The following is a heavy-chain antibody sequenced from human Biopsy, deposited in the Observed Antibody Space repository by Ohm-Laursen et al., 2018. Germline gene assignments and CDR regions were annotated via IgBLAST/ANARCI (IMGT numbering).Heavy chain of an antibody. J-gene: IGHJ6*02. Sequence: SSAKVSCKASGGAFTNYAINWVRQAPGHGLEWMGGIITASETAGYAERFQGRVTITADVTTTTAYMDLSGLRSEDTAVYYCVAYPSSGFFENNDDFAMDVWGQGTTVIVSS. V-gene: IGHV1-69*01. D-gene: IGHD6-19*01. CDR3: VAYPSSGFFENNDDFAMDV. CDR2: IITASETA. CDR1: GGAFTNYA.